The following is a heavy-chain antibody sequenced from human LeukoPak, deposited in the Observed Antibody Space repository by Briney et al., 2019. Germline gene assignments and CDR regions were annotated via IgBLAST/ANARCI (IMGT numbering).Heavy chain of an antibody. CDR2: IYYSGST. D-gene: IGHD2-21*02. Sequence: PSETLSLTCTVSGGSISSYYWSWIRQPPGKGLEWIGYIYYSGSTNYNPSLKSRVTISVDTSKNQFSLKLSSVTAADTAVYYCARAGAATAPPLYYFDYWGQGTLVTVSS. CDR1: GGSISSYY. CDR3: ARAGAATAPPLYYFDY. J-gene: IGHJ4*02. V-gene: IGHV4-59*01.